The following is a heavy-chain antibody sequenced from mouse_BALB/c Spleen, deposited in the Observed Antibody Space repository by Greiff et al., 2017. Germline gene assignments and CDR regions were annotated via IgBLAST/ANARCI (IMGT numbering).Heavy chain of an antibody. J-gene: IGHJ2*01. CDR1: GFTFSDYY. V-gene: IGHV5-4*02. CDR2: ISDGGSYT. D-gene: IGHD2-10*02. Sequence: EVKLVESGGGLVKPGGSLKLSCAASGFTFSDYYMYWVRQTPEKRLEWVATISDGGSYTYYPDSVKGRFTISRDNAKNNLYLQMSSLKSEDTAMYYCARGQYGNLYYFDDWGQGTTLTVSS. CDR3: ARGQYGNLYYFDD.